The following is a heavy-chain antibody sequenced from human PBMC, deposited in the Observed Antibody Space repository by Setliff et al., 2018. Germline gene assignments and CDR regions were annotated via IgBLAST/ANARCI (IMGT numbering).Heavy chain of an antibody. D-gene: IGHD1-26*01. Sequence: GSLRLSCAASGFTFSGSAVYWVRQASGRGLEWVSYISSSSFYTNYADSVKGRCTISRDNAKNSLYLQMNSLRGEDTAVYYCARSTCGFKEDYYYYMDVWGKGTTVTVSS. J-gene: IGHJ6*03. CDR3: ARSTCGFKEDYYYYMDV. V-gene: IGHV3-21*05. CDR1: GFTFSGSA. CDR2: ISSSSFYT.